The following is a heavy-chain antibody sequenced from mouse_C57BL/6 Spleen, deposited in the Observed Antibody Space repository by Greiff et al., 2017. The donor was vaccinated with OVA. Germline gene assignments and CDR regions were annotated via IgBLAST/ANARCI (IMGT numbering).Heavy chain of an antibody. J-gene: IGHJ2*01. D-gene: IGHD2-4*01. CDR2: IDPETGGT. CDR1: GYTFTDYE. Sequence: QVQLKQSGAELVRPGASVTLSCKASGYTFTDYEMHWVKQTPVHGLEWIGAIDPETGGTAYNQKFKGKAILTADKSSSTAYMELRSLTSEDSAVYYCTRLVITGGYFDYWGQGTTLTVSS. V-gene: IGHV1-15*01. CDR3: TRLVITGGYFDY.